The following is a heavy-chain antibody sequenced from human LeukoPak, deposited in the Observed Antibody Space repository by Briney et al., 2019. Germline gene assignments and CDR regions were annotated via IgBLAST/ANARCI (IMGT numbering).Heavy chain of an antibody. D-gene: IGHD6-19*01. V-gene: IGHV3-30*02. CDR3: AKDTPGGQWLVMDY. CDR1: GFTFSSYG. J-gene: IGHJ4*02. Sequence: GRSLRLSCAASGFTFSSYGMHWVRQAPGKGLEWVAFIRYDGSNKYYADSVKGRFTISRDNSKNTLYLQMNSLRAEDTAVYYCAKDTPGGQWLVMDYWGQGTLVTVSS. CDR2: IRYDGSNK.